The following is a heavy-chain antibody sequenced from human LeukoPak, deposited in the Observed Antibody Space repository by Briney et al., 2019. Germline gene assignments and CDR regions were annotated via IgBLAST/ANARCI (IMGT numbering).Heavy chain of an antibody. J-gene: IGHJ4*02. CDR2: IYGGGNT. D-gene: IGHD5-24*01. CDR3: ATGGRSGMAFDF. CDR1: GLIATSNY. Sequence: GGSLRLSCSFSGLIATSNYMAWVRQAPGKGLQWISFIYGGGNTLYADSVMGRFSISRDNSKTTLYLQMNSLRAEDTAVYYCATGGRSGMAFDFWGQGTLVTVSS. V-gene: IGHV3-53*01.